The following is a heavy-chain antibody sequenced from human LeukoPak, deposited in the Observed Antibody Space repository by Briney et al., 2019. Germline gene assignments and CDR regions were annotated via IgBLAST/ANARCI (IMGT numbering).Heavy chain of an antibody. CDR3: AREPVWEDAFDI. V-gene: IGHV4-39*07. D-gene: IGHD1-26*01. Sequence: PSETLSLTCTVSGGSISSSSYYWGWIRQPPGKGLEWIGEINHSGSTNYNPSLKSRVTMSVDTSKNQFSLKLSSVTAADTAVYYCAREPVWEDAFDIWGQGTMVTVSS. J-gene: IGHJ3*02. CDR1: GGSISSSSYY. CDR2: INHSGST.